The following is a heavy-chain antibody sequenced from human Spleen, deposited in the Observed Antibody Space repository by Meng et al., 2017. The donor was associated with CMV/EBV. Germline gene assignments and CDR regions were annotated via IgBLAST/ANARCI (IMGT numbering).Heavy chain of an antibody. CDR3: ARVGGSGSFDAFDI. CDR2: ISSSSSYI. D-gene: IGHD3-10*01. CDR1: GFTFSSYS. J-gene: IGHJ3*02. Sequence: GGSLRLSCAASGFTFSSYSMNWVRQAPGKGLEWVSSISSSSSYIYYADSVKGRFTISRDNAKNSLYLQMNSLRAEDTAVYYCARVGGSGSFDAFDIWGQGTMVTVSS. V-gene: IGHV3-21*01.